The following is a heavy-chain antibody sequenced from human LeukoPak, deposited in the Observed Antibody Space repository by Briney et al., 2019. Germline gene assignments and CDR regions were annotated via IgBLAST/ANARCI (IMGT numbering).Heavy chain of an antibody. CDR2: INPYSGGT. D-gene: IGHD3-22*01. J-gene: IGHJ4*02. V-gene: IGHV1-2*02. CDR1: GYTFTDSY. CDR3: ARKSASGYYSNFDY. Sequence: GASVKVSCKASGYTFTDSYMHWVRQAPGQGLKWMGWINPYSGGTSYAQEFQGRVTMTRDTSISTAYMELSRLTSDDTAVYYCARKSASGYYSNFDYWGQGTLVTVSS.